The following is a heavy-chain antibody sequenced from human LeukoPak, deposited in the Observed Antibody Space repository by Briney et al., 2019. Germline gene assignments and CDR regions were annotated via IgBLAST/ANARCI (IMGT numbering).Heavy chain of an antibody. CDR1: GYSISSGYY. CDR2: IYHSGST. CDR3: AKVFRIFRDDFPAFDY. D-gene: IGHD3-3*01. J-gene: IGHJ4*02. Sequence: SETLSLTCAVSGYSISSGYYWGWIRQPPGKGLEWIGSIYHSGSTYYNPSLKSRVTISVDTSKNQFSLKLSSVTAADTAVYYCAKVFRIFRDDFPAFDYWGQGTLVTVSS. V-gene: IGHV4-38-2*01.